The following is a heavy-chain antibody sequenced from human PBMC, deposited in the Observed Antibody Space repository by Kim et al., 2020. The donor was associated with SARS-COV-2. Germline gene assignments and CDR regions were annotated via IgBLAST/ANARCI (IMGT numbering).Heavy chain of an antibody. D-gene: IGHD4-4*01. CDR1: GGSISSGGYS. CDR3: ARARWASYSNYVSPHFDY. Sequence: SETLSLTCAVSGGSISSGGYSWSWIRQPPGKGLEWIGYIYHSGSTYYNPSLKSRVTISVDRSKNQFSLKLSSVTAADTAVYYCARARWASYSNYVSPHFDYWGQGTLVTVSS. J-gene: IGHJ4*02. CDR2: IYHSGST. V-gene: IGHV4-30-2*01.